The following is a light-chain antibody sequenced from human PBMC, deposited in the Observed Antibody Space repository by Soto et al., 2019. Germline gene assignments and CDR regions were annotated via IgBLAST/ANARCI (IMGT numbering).Light chain of an antibody. CDR1: SSNIGADYT. V-gene: IGLV1-40*01. J-gene: IGLJ1*01. CDR2: ANN. CDR3: GSWDSSLSAYV. Sequence: QSVLTQPPSVSGAPGQRVTISCTGSSSNIGADYTVHWYQLLPGAAPKLLIYANNNRPSGVPDRFSGSKSGTSATLGITGFQTGDEADYYCGSWDSSLSAYVFGTGTKLTVL.